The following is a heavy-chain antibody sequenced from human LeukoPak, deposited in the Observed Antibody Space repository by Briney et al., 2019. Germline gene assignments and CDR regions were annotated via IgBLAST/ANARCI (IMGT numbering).Heavy chain of an antibody. CDR3: ARDRGSTEFDY. Sequence: GGSLRLSCGASGFTFSNHWMHWVRQVPGKGLVWVSRINGDGSRTSYADSVKGRFTISSDNAKNTVYLQMNSLRAEDTALYYCARDRGSTEFDYWGQGTLVTVSS. V-gene: IGHV3-74*01. D-gene: IGHD2-2*01. J-gene: IGHJ4*02. CDR2: INGDGSRT. CDR1: GFTFSNHW.